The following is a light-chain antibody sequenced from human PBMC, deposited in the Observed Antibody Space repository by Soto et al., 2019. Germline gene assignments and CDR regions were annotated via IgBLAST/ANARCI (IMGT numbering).Light chain of an antibody. V-gene: IGKV3-15*01. CDR3: QQYNDWRT. CDR2: AIS. J-gene: IGKJ1*01. Sequence: EIVMTQSPATLSVSPGERATLSCRASQNVNNNLAWYQQKPGQAPRLLIHAISTRATGIPARFSGSGSGTEFTLTISSLQSEDFALYYCQQYNDWRTFGQGTKVEIK. CDR1: QNVNNN.